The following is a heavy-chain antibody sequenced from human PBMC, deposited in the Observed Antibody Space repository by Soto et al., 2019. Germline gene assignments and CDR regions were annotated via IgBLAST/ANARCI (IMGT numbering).Heavy chain of an antibody. V-gene: IGHV4-59*01. CDR3: ARWVDILTGYTGFDY. CDR1: GGSISSYY. D-gene: IGHD3-9*01. CDR2: IYYSGST. J-gene: IGHJ4*02. Sequence: SETLSLTCTVSGGSISSYYWSWIRQPPGKGLEWIGYIYYSGSTNYNPSLKSRVTISVDTSKNQFSLKLSSVAAADTAVYYCARWVDILTGYTGFDYWGQRTLVTVSS.